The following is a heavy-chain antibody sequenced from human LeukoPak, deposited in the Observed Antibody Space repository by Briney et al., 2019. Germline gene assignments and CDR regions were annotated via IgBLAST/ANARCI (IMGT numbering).Heavy chain of an antibody. Sequence: PSETLSHTCTVSGGSISSYYWSWIRQPPGKGLEWIGEINHSGSTNYNPSLKSRVTISVDTSKNQFSLKLSSVTAADTAVYYCARQAVAAGAFDYWGQGTLVTVSS. CDR2: INHSGST. J-gene: IGHJ4*02. V-gene: IGHV4-34*01. CDR3: ARQAVAAGAFDY. CDR1: GGSISSYY. D-gene: IGHD6-19*01.